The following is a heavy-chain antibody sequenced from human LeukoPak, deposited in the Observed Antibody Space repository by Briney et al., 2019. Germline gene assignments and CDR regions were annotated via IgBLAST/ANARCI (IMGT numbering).Heavy chain of an antibody. CDR2: VYHSGTT. CDR1: GGAISGTSYY. Sequence: SETLSLTCTVSGGAISGTSYYWGRIRQSPGKGLEWIGSVYHSGTTYENPSLRSRVTLSVDTSKNQFSLKLNSVTAADTAVYYCATGRYLRFFDYWGQGTLVTVSS. V-gene: IGHV4-39*01. CDR3: ATGRYLRFFDY. J-gene: IGHJ4*02. D-gene: IGHD3-16*02.